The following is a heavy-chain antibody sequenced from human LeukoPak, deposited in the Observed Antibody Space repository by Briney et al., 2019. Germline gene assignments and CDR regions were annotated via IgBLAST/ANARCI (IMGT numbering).Heavy chain of an antibody. CDR2: IYYSGST. Sequence: SETLSLTCSVSDVSISSSYWSWIRQPPGKGLEWIGYIYYSGSTNYNPSLKSRVTISVDTSKNQFSLKLSSVTAADTAVYYCARSVEMATIDYYYYMDVWGKGTTVTVSS. V-gene: IGHV4-59*01. CDR3: ARSVEMATIDYYYYMDV. D-gene: IGHD5-24*01. J-gene: IGHJ6*03. CDR1: DVSISSSY.